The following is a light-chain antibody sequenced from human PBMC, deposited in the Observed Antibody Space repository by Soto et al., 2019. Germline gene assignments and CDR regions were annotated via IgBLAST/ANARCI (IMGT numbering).Light chain of an antibody. CDR2: AAS. CDR1: QSISSN. CDR3: QQLNGYPPLT. J-gene: IGKJ4*01. V-gene: IGKV1-9*01. Sequence: DIQLTQSPSFLSASVGDIATITCRASQSISSNLACYHQKPGKDPKLLIYAASTLQSSDPSRFSGSGSGTEVALTISSLQPEDFATYYCQQLNGYPPLTFGGGTKVEIK.